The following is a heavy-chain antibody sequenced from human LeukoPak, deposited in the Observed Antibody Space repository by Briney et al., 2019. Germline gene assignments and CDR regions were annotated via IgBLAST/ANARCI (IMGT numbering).Heavy chain of an antibody. CDR2: ISGSAEKT. V-gene: IGHV3-23*01. Sequence: GGSLGLSCAASGFAFSSHAMTWVRQAPGKGLEWVSSISGSAEKTYYADSVKGRFTISRDSSQKILNLQMKNLRVEDTAIYYCARGSTYDFWSGDALDVWGQGTMVTVSS. D-gene: IGHD3-3*01. J-gene: IGHJ3*01. CDR3: ARGSTYDFWSGDALDV. CDR1: GFAFSSHA.